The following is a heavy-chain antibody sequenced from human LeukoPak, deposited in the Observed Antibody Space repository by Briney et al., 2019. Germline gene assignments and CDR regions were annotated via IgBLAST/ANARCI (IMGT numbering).Heavy chain of an antibody. V-gene: IGHV3-23*03. D-gene: IGHD6-19*01. Sequence: GGSLRLSCAASGFTFSSYWMSWVRQAPGKGLEWVSVIYSGGSTYYADSVKGRFTISRDNSKNTLYLQMNSLRAEDTAVYYCAKDKQWLVSGWFDPWGQGTLVTVSS. CDR2: IYSGGST. CDR1: GFTFSSYW. J-gene: IGHJ5*02. CDR3: AKDKQWLVSGWFDP.